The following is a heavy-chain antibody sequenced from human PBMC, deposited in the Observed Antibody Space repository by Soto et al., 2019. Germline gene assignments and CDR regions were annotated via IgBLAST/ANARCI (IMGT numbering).Heavy chain of an antibody. D-gene: IGHD6-19*01. Sequence: GGSLRLSCAASGFSFSNVWMRWVRQAPGKGLEWVGRIKSKAEGGTTDYAAPVKGRFTVSRDDSTNTLYLQMNSLKTEDTVVYYCTTLTVASVYDYWGQGTLVTVSS. V-gene: IGHV3-15*01. CDR3: TTLTVASVYDY. J-gene: IGHJ4*02. CDR2: IKSKAEGGTT. CDR1: GFSFSNVW.